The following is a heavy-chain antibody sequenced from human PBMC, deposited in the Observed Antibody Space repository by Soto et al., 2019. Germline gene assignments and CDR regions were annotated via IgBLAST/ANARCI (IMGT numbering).Heavy chain of an antibody. CDR3: AKDRDSSGWYAGGVDWFDP. V-gene: IGHV3-23*01. Sequence: GGSLRLSCAASGFTFSSYAMSWVRQAPGKGLEWVSAISGSGGSTYYADSVKGRFTISRDNSKNTLYLQMNSLRAEDTAVYYCAKDRDSSGWYAGGVDWFDPWGQGTLVTVSS. D-gene: IGHD6-19*01. CDR2: ISGSGGST. J-gene: IGHJ5*02. CDR1: GFTFSSYA.